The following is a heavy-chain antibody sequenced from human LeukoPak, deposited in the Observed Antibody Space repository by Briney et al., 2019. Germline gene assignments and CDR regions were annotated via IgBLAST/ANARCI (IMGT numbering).Heavy chain of an antibody. CDR2: ISRSGGST. V-gene: IGHV3-23*01. CDR1: RFSFSSYA. Sequence: GGSLRLSCAASRFSFSSYAMSWVRQAPGKGLEWVSAISRSGGSTYYADTVKGRFTILRDNSKNTLYLQMNSLRSEDTAVYYCAKDGRDGYNYWDYWGQGTLVTVSS. CDR3: AKDGRDGYNYWDY. D-gene: IGHD5-24*01. J-gene: IGHJ4*02.